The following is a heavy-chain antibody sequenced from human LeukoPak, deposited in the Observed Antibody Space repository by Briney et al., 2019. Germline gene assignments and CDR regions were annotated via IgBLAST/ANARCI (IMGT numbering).Heavy chain of an antibody. CDR1: GFTFSNTW. CDR3: TTGAPSSGYLFDC. J-gene: IGHJ4*02. D-gene: IGHD3-22*01. CDR2: IKSKKDGGTT. Sequence: GGSLRLSCAASGFTFSNTWMSWVRQAPGKGLEWIGRIKSKKDGGTTDYAAPVKGRFTISRDDSKNTLYLQMNSLKTEDTAMYYCTTGAPSSGYLFDCWGQGTLVTVSS. V-gene: IGHV3-15*01.